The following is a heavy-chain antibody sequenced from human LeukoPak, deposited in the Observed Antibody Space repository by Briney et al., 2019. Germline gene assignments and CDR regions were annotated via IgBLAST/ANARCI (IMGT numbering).Heavy chain of an antibody. Sequence: PGRSLRLSCAASGFIFSNYAMHWVRQAPGKGLEYVSAISVSDGSTYYASSVKGRFTISRDNSKSILYLQMGSLRDEDMAVYYCAREERGLAIDYWGQGTLVTVAS. J-gene: IGHJ4*02. CDR3: AREERGLAIDY. V-gene: IGHV3-64*01. D-gene: IGHD5-12*01. CDR1: GFIFSNYA. CDR2: ISVSDGST.